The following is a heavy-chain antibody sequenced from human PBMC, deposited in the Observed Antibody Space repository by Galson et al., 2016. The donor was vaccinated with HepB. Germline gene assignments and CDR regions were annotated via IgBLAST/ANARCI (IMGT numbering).Heavy chain of an antibody. CDR2: IWFDGSEL. CDR1: GFKFSSYG. D-gene: IGHD6-19*01. J-gene: IGHJ4*02. CDR3: ATQETIAVTPTQFDY. V-gene: IGHV3-33*01. Sequence: SLRLSCAASGFKFSSYGMHWVRQAPGKGLEWVAVIWFDGSELYYADSVKGRFTISRDNSKNTLFLQMNNLRGEDTAVYYCATQETIAVTPTQFDYWGQGTLVTVSS.